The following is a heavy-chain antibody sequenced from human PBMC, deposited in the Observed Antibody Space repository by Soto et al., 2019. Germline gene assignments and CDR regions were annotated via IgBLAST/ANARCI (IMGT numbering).Heavy chain of an antibody. Sequence: QVQLQESGPGLVKPSQTLSLTCTVSGGSISSGGYYWSWIRQHPGKGLEWIGYIYYSGSTYYNPSRKSRVTISVDTSKNQFSLKLSSVTAADTAVYYCARHGDYDFWSGYYIGGGYFDYWGQGTLVTVSS. CDR1: GGSISSGGYY. D-gene: IGHD3-3*01. CDR3: ARHGDYDFWSGYYIGGGYFDY. J-gene: IGHJ4*02. CDR2: IYYSGST. V-gene: IGHV4-31*03.